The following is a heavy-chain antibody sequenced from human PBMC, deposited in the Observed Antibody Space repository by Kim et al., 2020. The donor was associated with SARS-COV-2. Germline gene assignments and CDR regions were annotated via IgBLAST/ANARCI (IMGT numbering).Heavy chain of an antibody. Sequence: SETLSLTCAVYGGSFSGYYWSWIRQPPGKGLEWIGEINHSGSTNYNPSLKSRVTISVDTSKNQFSLKLSSVTAADTAVYYCARGVGGVRGVHEFDYWGQGTLVTVSS. CDR3: ARGVGGVRGVHEFDY. V-gene: IGHV4-34*01. CDR2: INHSGST. J-gene: IGHJ4*02. CDR1: GGSFSGYY. D-gene: IGHD3-10*01.